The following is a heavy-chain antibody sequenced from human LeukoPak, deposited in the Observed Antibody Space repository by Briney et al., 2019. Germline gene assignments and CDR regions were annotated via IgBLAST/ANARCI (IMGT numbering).Heavy chain of an antibody. D-gene: IGHD4-17*01. V-gene: IGHV4-38-2*02. CDR2: IYHSGST. CDR3: ARAPPYGDYGFDY. J-gene: IGHJ4*02. Sequence: PSETLSLTCTVSGYSISSGYYWGWIRQPPGKGLEWIGSIYHSGSTYYNPSLKSRVTISVDTSKNQFSLKLSSVTAADTAVYYCARAPPYGDYGFDYWGQGTLVTVSS. CDR1: GYSISSGYY.